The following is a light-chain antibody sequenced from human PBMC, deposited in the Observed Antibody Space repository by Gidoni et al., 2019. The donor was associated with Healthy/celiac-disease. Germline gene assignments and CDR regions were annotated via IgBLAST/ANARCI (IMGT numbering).Light chain of an antibody. CDR3: QQYNSYSPQYT. Sequence: DIQITQSPSTLSASVGDRVTITCRASQSISSWLAWYQQKPGKAPKLLIYDASSLESGVPSRFSGSGSGTEFTLTISSLQPDDFATYYCQQYNSYSPQYTFGQXTKLEIK. CDR1: QSISSW. J-gene: IGKJ2*01. CDR2: DAS. V-gene: IGKV1-5*01.